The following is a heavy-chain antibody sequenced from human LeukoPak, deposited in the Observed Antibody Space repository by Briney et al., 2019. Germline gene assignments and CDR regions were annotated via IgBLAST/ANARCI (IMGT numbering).Heavy chain of an antibody. V-gene: IGHV4-59*08. J-gene: IGHJ4*02. Sequence: PSETLSLTCTVSGGSISSYYWSWIRQPPGKGLEWIGSIYHSGSTYYNPSLKSRVTISVDTSKNQFSLKLSSVTAADTAVYCCASYVDTAMVCDYWGQGTLVTVSS. D-gene: IGHD5-18*01. CDR3: ASYVDTAMVCDY. CDR1: GGSISSYY. CDR2: IYHSGST.